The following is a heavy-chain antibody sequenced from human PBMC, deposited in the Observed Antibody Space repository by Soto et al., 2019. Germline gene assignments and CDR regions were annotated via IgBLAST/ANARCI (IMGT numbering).Heavy chain of an antibody. V-gene: IGHV3-48*02. Sequence: GGSLRLSCAASGFTFSSYSMNWVRQAPGKGLEWVSYISSSSSTIYYADSVKGRYTISRDNAKNSLYLQMNSLRDEDTAVYYCARDGYSGSLKGFKHWGQGTLVTVSS. CDR1: GFTFSSYS. CDR2: ISSSSSTI. D-gene: IGHD1-26*01. J-gene: IGHJ1*01. CDR3: ARDGYSGSLKGFKH.